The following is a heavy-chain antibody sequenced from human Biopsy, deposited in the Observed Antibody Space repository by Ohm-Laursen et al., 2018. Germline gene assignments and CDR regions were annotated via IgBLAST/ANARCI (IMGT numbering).Heavy chain of an antibody. Sequence: RSLRLSCAASGFMFDDYAMHWVRQAPGKGLEWVSTITWNSGSRDYADSVKGRFTISRDNAKTSLYLQMNSLRSEDTALYYCAKGLRGGRSSYDFWGQGTLVTVSS. CDR1: GFMFDDYA. V-gene: IGHV3-9*01. D-gene: IGHD6-6*01. CDR3: AKGLRGGRSSYDF. CDR2: ITWNSGSR. J-gene: IGHJ4*02.